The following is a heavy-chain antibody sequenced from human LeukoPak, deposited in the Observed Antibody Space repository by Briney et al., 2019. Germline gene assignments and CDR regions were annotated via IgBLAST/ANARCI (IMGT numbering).Heavy chain of an antibody. D-gene: IGHD5-18*01. V-gene: IGHV3-23*01. CDR2: ISGSGGST. Sequence: GGSLRLFYAASGFPFSRHAMSWVRQAPGKRLEWVSAISGSGGSTYYADSLKGRFTISRDNSKITLYLQMNSLRAEDTAVYYCAKDRESYGPLDYWGQGTLVTVSS. CDR3: AKDRESYGPLDY. CDR1: GFPFSRHA. J-gene: IGHJ4*02.